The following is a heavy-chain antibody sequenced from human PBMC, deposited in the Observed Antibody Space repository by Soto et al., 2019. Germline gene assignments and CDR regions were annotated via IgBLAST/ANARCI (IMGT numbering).Heavy chain of an antibody. CDR3: ASYRVATITDYYYYYMDV. CDR1: GGTFSSYT. Sequence: GASVKVSCKASGGTFSSYTISWVRQAPGQGLEWMGRIIPILGIANYAQKFQGRVTITADKSTSTAYMELSSLRSEDTAVYYCASYRVATITDYYYYYMDVWGKGTTVTVSS. CDR2: IIPILGIA. V-gene: IGHV1-69*02. J-gene: IGHJ6*03. D-gene: IGHD5-12*01.